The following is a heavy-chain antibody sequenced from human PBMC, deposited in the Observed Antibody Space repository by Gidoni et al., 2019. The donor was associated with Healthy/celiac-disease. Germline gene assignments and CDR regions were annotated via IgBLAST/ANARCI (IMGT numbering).Heavy chain of an antibody. V-gene: IGHV3-33*01. CDR1: GFTFSSYG. Sequence: QVQLVESGGGVVQPGRSLRLSCAASGFTFSSYGMHWVRQAPGKGLEWVAVIWYDGSNKYYADSVKGRFTISRDNSKNTLYLQMNSLRAEDTAVYYCARENCSGGSCYPDYWGQGTLVTVSS. CDR3: ARENCSGGSCYPDY. D-gene: IGHD2-15*01. CDR2: IWYDGSNK. J-gene: IGHJ4*02.